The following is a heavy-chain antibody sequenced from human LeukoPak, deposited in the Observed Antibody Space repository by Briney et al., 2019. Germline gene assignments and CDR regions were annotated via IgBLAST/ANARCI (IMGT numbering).Heavy chain of an antibody. D-gene: IGHD6-13*01. J-gene: IGHJ4*02. CDR3: AKGRSVIAAAGCDY. CDR2: ISGSGGST. Sequence: PGGSLRLSCAASGFTFSSYAMSLVRQAPGKGLEWVSAISGSGGSTYYADSVKGRFTISRDNSKNTLYLQMNSLRAEDTAVYYCAKGRSVIAAAGCDYWGQGTLVTVSS. V-gene: IGHV3-23*01. CDR1: GFTFSSYA.